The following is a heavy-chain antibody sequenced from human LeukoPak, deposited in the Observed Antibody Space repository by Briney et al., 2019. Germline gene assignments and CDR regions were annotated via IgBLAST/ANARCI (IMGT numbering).Heavy chain of an antibody. CDR1: GGSISSSSYY. J-gene: IGHJ4*02. V-gene: IGHV4-39*07. CDR3: ASGMVRGVISY. CDR2: IYYSGST. Sequence: SETLSLTCTVSGGSISSSSYYWGWIRQPPGKGLEWIGSIYYSGSTYYNPSLKSRVTISVDTSKNQFSLKLSSVTAADTAVYYCASGMVRGVISYWGQGTLVTVSS. D-gene: IGHD3-10*01.